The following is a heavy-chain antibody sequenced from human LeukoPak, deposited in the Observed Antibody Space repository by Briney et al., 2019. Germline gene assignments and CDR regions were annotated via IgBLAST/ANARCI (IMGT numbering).Heavy chain of an antibody. CDR3: ARQAPIGGYDY. V-gene: IGHV4-61*01. J-gene: IGHJ4*02. CDR2: IYYSGST. D-gene: IGHD5-12*01. Sequence: SETLSLTCTVSGGSVTSGSYYWSWIRQPPGKGLEWIGYIYYSGSTNYNPSLKSRVTISVDTSKNQFSLKLSSVTAADTAVYYCARQAPIGGYDYWGQGTLVTVSS. CDR1: GGSVTSGSYY.